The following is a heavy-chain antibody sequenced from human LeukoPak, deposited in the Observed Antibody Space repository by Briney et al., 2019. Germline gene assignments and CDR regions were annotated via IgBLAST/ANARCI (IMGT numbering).Heavy chain of an antibody. CDR2: IYYSGST. Sequence: SETLSLTCSVSGGSISSGVYYWSWIRQHPGKGLEWIGYIYYSGSTYYNPSPKSRVTISLDTSKNQFSLKLTSVTAADTAVYYCASGEGVRAGYFDYWGQGTLVTVSS. CDR1: GGSISSGVYY. J-gene: IGHJ4*02. D-gene: IGHD3-10*01. CDR3: ASGEGVRAGYFDY. V-gene: IGHV4-31*03.